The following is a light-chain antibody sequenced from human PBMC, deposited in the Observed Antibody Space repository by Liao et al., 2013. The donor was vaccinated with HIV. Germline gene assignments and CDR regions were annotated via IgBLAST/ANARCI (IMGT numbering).Light chain of an antibody. CDR2: KDS. Sequence: SYELTQPSSVSVSPGQTARITCSGDVLAKKYARWFQQKPGQAPVLVIYKDSERPSGIPERFSGSSSGTTVTLTISGAQVEDEADYYCQAWDNNTHVVFGGGTKLTVL. CDR3: QAWDNNTHVV. CDR1: VLAKKY. J-gene: IGLJ2*01. V-gene: IGLV3-27*01.